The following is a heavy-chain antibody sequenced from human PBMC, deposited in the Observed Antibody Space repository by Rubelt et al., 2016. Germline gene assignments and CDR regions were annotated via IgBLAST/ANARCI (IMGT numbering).Heavy chain of an antibody. CDR1: GGSISSYY. CDR3: ARVGMVATSVWFDP. D-gene: IGHD5-12*01. Sequence: QVQLQESGPGLVKPSETLSLTCTVSGGSISSYYWSWIRQPPGKGLEWIGYIYYSGSTNYNPSLQSRVTISVDTSKTQFSLKLSSVTAADTAVYYCARVGMVATSVWFDPWGQGTLVTVSS. J-gene: IGHJ5*02. CDR2: IYYSGST. V-gene: IGHV4-59*01.